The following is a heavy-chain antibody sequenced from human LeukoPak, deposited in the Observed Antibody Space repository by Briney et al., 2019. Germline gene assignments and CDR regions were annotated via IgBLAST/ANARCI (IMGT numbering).Heavy chain of an antibody. CDR2: LYYSGST. CDR3: ARGAIGWELLPWFDP. D-gene: IGHD1-26*01. Sequence: KPSETLSFTCTVSGGSISSYYWSWLRQPPGKGLEWIGYLYYSGSTNYNPSLKSRVTISVDPSKNQFSLKLSSVTAADTAVYYCARGAIGWELLPWFDPWGQGTLVTVSS. V-gene: IGHV4-59*01. J-gene: IGHJ5*02. CDR1: GGSISSYY.